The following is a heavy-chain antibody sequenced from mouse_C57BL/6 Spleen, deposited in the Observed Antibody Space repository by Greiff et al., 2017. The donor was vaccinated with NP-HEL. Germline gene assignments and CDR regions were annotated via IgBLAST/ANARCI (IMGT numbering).Heavy chain of an antibody. J-gene: IGHJ2*01. V-gene: IGHV1-54*01. Sequence: VQLQQSGAELVRPGTSVKVSCKASGYAFTNYLIEWVKQRPGQGLEWIGVINPGSGGTNYNEKFKGKATLTADKSSSTAYMQLSSLTSEDSAVYFCASGGGYALDYWGQGTTLTVSS. CDR1: GYAFTNYL. CDR2: INPGSGGT. D-gene: IGHD2-2*01. CDR3: ASGGGYALDY.